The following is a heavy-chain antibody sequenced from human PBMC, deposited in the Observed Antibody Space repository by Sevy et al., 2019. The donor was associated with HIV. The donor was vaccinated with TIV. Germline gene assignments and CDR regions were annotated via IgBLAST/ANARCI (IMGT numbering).Heavy chain of an antibody. CDR1: GGTFSSYA. CDR2: IIPIFGTA. J-gene: IGHJ6*03. Sequence: ASVKVSCKASGGTFSSYAISWVRQAPGQGLEWMGGIIPIFGTATYAQKFQGRVTITADESTSTAYMELSSLRSEDTAVYYCARGGGIAQHYYYYYMDVWGKGTTVTVSS. CDR3: ARGGGIAQHYYYYYMDV. V-gene: IGHV1-69*13. D-gene: IGHD6-13*01.